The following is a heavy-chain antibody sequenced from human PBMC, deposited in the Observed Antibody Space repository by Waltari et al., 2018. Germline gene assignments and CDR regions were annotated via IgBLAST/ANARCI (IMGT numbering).Heavy chain of an antibody. V-gene: IGHV1-18*01. J-gene: IGHJ4*02. CDR3: ARDYYSDYVFDH. D-gene: IGHD4-17*01. CDR2: TSAHNDDT. Sequence: QVQLVQSGGEVKNPGASVKVSWKASGYIFTSYGISWVRQAPGQSLEWMGWTSAHNDDTNYVQRFQDRLTMTTDTSTNTAYMELRSLRSDDTAVYYCARDYYSDYVFDHWGQGTLVIVSS. CDR1: GYIFTSYG.